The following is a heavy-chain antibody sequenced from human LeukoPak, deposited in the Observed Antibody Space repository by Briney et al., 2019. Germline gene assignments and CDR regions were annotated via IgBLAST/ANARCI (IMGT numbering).Heavy chain of an antibody. CDR1: GYTFTNFG. J-gene: IGHJ4*02. D-gene: IGHD4-17*01. CDR2: ISAYNGNT. Sequence: ASVKVSCKASGYTFTNFGINWVRQAPGQGLEWMGWISAYNGNTNYAQRLQGIVTMTTDTSTSTAYMELRSLRSDDTAVYYCARDRDYGDYNTQDLFVYWGQGTLVTVSS. CDR3: ARDRDYGDYNTQDLFVY. V-gene: IGHV1-18*01.